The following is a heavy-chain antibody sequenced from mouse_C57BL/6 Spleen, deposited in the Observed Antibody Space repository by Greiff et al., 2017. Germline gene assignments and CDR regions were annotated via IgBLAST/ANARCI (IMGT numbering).Heavy chain of an antibody. Sequence: QVQLQQSGPELVKPGASVKISCKASGYAFSSSWMTWVKQRPGKGLEWIGRIYPGDGDTNYNGKFKGRATLTADKSSSTAYMQLSSLTSEDSAVYFGAREGGQLRPHLFAYWGQGTLVTVSA. CDR2: IYPGDGDT. V-gene: IGHV1-82*01. CDR1: GYAFSSSW. J-gene: IGHJ3*01. D-gene: IGHD3-2*02. CDR3: AREGGQLRPHLFAY.